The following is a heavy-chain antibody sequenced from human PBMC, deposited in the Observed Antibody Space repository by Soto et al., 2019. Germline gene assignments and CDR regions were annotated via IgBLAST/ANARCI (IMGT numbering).Heavy chain of an antibody. D-gene: IGHD6-13*01. V-gene: IGHV2-5*02. CDR1: GFSLSTSGMG. CDR2: IYWDDDK. Sequence: QITLKESGPTLVKPTQTFTLACTFSGFSLSTSGMGVGWIRQPPGKALELLALIYWDDDKRYSPSLKSRLTITKDTSKNQVVLTMTNMDPVDTDTYYCAHYSSTSSFDYWGQGTLVTVSS. J-gene: IGHJ4*02. CDR3: AHYSSTSSFDY.